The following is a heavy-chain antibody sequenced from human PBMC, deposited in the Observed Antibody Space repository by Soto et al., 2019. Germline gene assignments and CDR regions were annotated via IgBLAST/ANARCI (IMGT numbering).Heavy chain of an antibody. J-gene: IGHJ4*02. CDR1: GFTFSDYG. CDR2: ISSDGSNT. Sequence: HPGGSLRLSCAASGFTFSDYGMHWVRQAPGKGLEWVAFISSDGSNTYYADSVKGRFTFSRDKSKNTLNLQMNSLRVEDTAVYYCAKDTTLSPRYYFDYWGQGTLVTVSS. D-gene: IGHD4-4*01. CDR3: AKDTTLSPRYYFDY. V-gene: IGHV3-30*18.